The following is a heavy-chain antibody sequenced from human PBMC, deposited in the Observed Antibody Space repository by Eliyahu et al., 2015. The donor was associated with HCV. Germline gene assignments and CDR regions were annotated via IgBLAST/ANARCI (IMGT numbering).Heavy chain of an antibody. D-gene: IGHD5-24*01. V-gene: IGHV4-34*01. Sequence: QVQLQQWGAGLLKSSETLSLTCAVYGGSFSGYYWSWXRQPPGKGLXWIGEINHSGSTTYNPSLKSRVTISVDTSKNQFSLGLSSVTAADTAVYYCARTIEDAYNGEGEYFDCWGQGTLVTVSS. CDR1: GGSFSGYY. J-gene: IGHJ4*02. CDR3: ARTIEDAYNGEGEYFDC. CDR2: INHSGST.